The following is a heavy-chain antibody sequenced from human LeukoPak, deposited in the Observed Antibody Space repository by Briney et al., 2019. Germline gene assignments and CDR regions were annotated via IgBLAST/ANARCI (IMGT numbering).Heavy chain of an antibody. CDR2: IWYDGSNK. V-gene: IGHV3-33*01. CDR1: GFTFSSYG. Sequence: GGSLRLSCAASGFTFSSYGMHWVRQAPGKGLEWVAVIWYDGSNKYYADSVKGRFTISRHNSKNTLYLQMNSLRAEDTAVYYCARDEGSGSLDYWGQGTLVTVSS. D-gene: IGHD1-26*01. CDR3: ARDEGSGSLDY. J-gene: IGHJ4*02.